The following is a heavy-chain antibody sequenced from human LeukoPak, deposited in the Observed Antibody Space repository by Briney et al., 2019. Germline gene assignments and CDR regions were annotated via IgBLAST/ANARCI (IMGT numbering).Heavy chain of an antibody. J-gene: IGHJ4*02. V-gene: IGHV4-34*01. D-gene: IGHD1-14*01. Sequence: SETLSLTCAVYGGSFSGYHWTWIRQPPGKGLEWIGEINHSGSTNYDPSLKSRVTISVDTSKNQFSLKLSSVTAADTAVYYCARGLTEAARNFDYWGQGILVTVSS. CDR3: ARGLTEAARNFDY. CDR2: INHSGST. CDR1: GGSFSGYH.